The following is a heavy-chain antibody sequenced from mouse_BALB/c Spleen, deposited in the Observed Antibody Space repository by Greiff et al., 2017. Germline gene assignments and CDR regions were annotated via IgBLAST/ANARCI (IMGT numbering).Heavy chain of an antibody. J-gene: IGHJ2*01. CDR2: ISDGGSYT. V-gene: IGHV5-4*02. CDR1: GFTFSDYY. D-gene: IGHD2-4*01. Sequence: EVKLVESGGGLVKPGGSLKLSCAASGFTFSDYYMYWVRQTPEKRLEWVATISDGGSYTYYPDSVKGRFTISRDNAKNNLYLQMSCLKSEDTAMYYCARGYYDYDGRGFDYWGQGTTLTVSS. CDR3: ARGYYDYDGRGFDY.